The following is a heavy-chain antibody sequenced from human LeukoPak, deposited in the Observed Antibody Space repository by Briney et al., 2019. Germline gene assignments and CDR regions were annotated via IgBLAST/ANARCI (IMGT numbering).Heavy chain of an antibody. CDR2: IYYSGST. V-gene: IGHV4-38-2*01. CDR1: GFTFSDFW. CDR3: ARWLQLYYFDY. J-gene: IGHJ4*02. Sequence: GSLRLSCAASGFTFSDFWMGWVRQAPGKGLEWIGSIYYSGSTYYNPSLKSRVTISVDTSKNQFSLKLSSVTAADTAVYYCARWLQLYYFDYWGQGTLVTVSS. D-gene: IGHD5-24*01.